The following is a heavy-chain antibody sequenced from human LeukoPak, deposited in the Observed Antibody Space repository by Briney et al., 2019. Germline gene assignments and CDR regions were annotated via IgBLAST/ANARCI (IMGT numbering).Heavy chain of an antibody. CDR3: ARLLSGFVND. J-gene: IGHJ4*02. CDR1: GGSISGTSYY. D-gene: IGHD6-25*01. Sequence: PSETLSLTCTVSGGSISGTSYYWGWLRQPPGKGLEWIGSIYYSGSTYYNPSLKSRVTISVDTSKNQFSLKLSSVTATDTAVYYCARLLSGFVNDWGQGTLVTVSS. V-gene: IGHV4-39*01. CDR2: IYYSGST.